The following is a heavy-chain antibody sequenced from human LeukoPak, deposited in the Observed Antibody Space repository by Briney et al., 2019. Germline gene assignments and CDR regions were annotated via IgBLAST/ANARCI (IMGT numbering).Heavy chain of an antibody. Sequence: PGGSLRLSCAASGFTFSSYGMHWVRQAPGKGLEWVAVISYDGSNKYYADSVKGRFTISRDNSKNTLYLQMNSLRAEDTAVYYCAKDWWELPGAEYFQHWGQGTLVTVSS. CDR2: ISYDGSNK. V-gene: IGHV3-30*18. J-gene: IGHJ1*01. CDR3: AKDWWELPGAEYFQH. D-gene: IGHD1-26*01. CDR1: GFTFSSYG.